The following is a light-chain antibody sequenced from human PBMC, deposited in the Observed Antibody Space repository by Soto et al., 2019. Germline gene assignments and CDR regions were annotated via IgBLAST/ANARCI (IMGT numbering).Light chain of an antibody. J-gene: IGKJ2*01. CDR2: DAY. Sequence: ELVMTQSSATLSLSPGESATLSCRASRSISSYLAWYQQKPGQAPRLIIYDAYSRATGVPATFSGSGSGTDFTPTIITLVSADFAVYYCRQSGNWSSYTCGQGTKVDIK. V-gene: IGKV3-11*01. CDR3: RQSGNWSSYT. CDR1: RSISSY.